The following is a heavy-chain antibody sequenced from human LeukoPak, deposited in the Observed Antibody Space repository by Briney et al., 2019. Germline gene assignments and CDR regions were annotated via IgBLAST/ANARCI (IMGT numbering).Heavy chain of an antibody. CDR3: EKAGEGNMVAAARA. D-gene: IGHD6-13*01. CDR1: GFTFDDYA. CDR2: ISWNSGSI. Sequence: PGRSLRLSCAASGFTFDDYAMHWVRQAPGKGLEWVSGISWNSGSIGYADSVKGRFTISRDNAKNSLYLQMNSLRAEDTALYYREKAGEGNMVAAARAWGQGPLVTVSS. V-gene: IGHV3-9*01. J-gene: IGHJ5*02.